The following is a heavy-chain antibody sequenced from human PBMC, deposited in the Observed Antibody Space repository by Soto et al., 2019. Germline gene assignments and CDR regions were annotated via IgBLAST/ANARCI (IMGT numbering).Heavy chain of an antibody. Sequence: SETLSLTCAVSGGSISTYSWSWIRQPPGKGLEWIGYIDYSGNTNYNPSLKSRVTISVDTSKNQFSLKLSSVTAADTAVYYCARDLVAARYYYYGMDVWGQGTTVTVSS. V-gene: IGHV4-59*12. J-gene: IGHJ6*02. D-gene: IGHD6-6*01. CDR3: ARDLVAARYYYYGMDV. CDR2: IDYSGNT. CDR1: GGSISTYS.